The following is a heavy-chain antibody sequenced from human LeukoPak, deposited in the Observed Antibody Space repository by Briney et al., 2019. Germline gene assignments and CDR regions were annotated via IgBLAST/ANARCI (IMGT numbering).Heavy chain of an antibody. CDR3: ARALDYYYGMDV. CDR2: IYSGGST. V-gene: IGHV3-66*01. Sequence: GSLRLSCAASGFTVSSNYMSWVRQAPGKGLEWVSVIYSGGSTYYADSVKGRFTISRDNSKNTLYLQMNSLRAEDTAVYYCARALDYYYGMDVWGQGTTVTVSS. J-gene: IGHJ6*02. CDR1: GFTVSSNY.